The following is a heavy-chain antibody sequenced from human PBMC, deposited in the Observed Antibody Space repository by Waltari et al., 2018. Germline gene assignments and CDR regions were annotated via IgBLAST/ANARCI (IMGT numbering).Heavy chain of an antibody. CDR1: GYSISSGYY. D-gene: IGHD6-13*01. V-gene: IGHV4-38-2*01. J-gene: IGHJ5*02. Sequence: QVQLQESGPGLVKPSETLSLTCAVSGYSISSGYYLGWSRQPQGKGLEWIGSIYHSGSTYYNPSLKSRVTISVDTSKNQFSLKLSSVTAADTAVDYCARGYSSSWYVDHWGQGTLVTVSS. CDR3: ARGYSSSWYVDH. CDR2: IYHSGST.